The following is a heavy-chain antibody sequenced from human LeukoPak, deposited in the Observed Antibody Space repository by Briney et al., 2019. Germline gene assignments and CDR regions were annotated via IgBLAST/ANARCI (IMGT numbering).Heavy chain of an antibody. D-gene: IGHD6-25*01. CDR2: IYSGGSI. CDR1: GFTVNNNY. Sequence: PGGSLRLSCAASGFTVNNNYMSWVRQAPGKGLEWVSLIYSGGSIYYADSVKGRFTISRDNSKNTLYLQMNSLRAEDTAVYYCAKDESPRIAADNYWGQGTLVTVSS. V-gene: IGHV3-66*01. J-gene: IGHJ4*02. CDR3: AKDESPRIAADNY.